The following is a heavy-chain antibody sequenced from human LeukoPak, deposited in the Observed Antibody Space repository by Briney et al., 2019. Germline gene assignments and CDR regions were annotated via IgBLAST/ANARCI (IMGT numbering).Heavy chain of an antibody. V-gene: IGHV5-51*01. CDR1: GYSFTTYW. CDR2: IYPGDSDT. J-gene: IGHJ5*02. Sequence: GESLQISCKGSGYSFTTYWIGWVRQMPGKGLEWMGIIYPGDSDTRYSPSFQGQVTISADKSINTAYLQWSSLKASDTAMYYCARQGQWLPRTDNNWFDPWGQGTLVTVSS. D-gene: IGHD6-19*01. CDR3: ARQGQWLPRTDNNWFDP.